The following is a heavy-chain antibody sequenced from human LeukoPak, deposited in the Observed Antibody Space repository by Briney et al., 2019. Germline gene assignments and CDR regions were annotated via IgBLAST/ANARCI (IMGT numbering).Heavy chain of an antibody. CDR2: IYSGGST. Sequence: GGSLRLSCAASGFTVSSNYMSWVRQAPGKGLEWVSVIYSGGSTYYADSVKGRFTISRDNSKNTLYLQMSSLRAEDTAVYYCVRLLEYSSSSRWFDPWGQGTLVTVSS. CDR1: GFTVSSNY. V-gene: IGHV3-53*05. CDR3: VRLLEYSSSSRWFDP. D-gene: IGHD6-6*01. J-gene: IGHJ5*02.